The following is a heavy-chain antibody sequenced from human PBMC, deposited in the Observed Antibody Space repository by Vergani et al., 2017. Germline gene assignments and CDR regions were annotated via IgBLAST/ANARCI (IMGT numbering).Heavy chain of an antibody. J-gene: IGHJ4*02. D-gene: IGHD2-15*01. CDR3: TAGTGRSDFDY. CDR1: GFTFSNAW. Sequence: EVQLVESGGGLVKPGGSLRLFCAASGFTFSNAWMSWVRQAPGKGLEWVGRIKGKTDGGTRDFAAPVKGRFSISRDDSKTTVYMQMKSLRTEDTAVYFCTAGTGRSDFDYWGQGTLVTVSS. V-gene: IGHV3-15*01. CDR2: IKGKTDGGTR.